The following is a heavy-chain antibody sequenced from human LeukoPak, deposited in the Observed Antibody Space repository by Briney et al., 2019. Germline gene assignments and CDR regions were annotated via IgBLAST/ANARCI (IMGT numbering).Heavy chain of an antibody. Sequence: GASVKVSCKASGYTFTSYDINWVRQATGQGLEWMGWMNPNSGNTGYAQKFQGRVTMTRNTSISTAYMELSSLRSEDTAVYYCARLIAAAGTDFDYWGQGTLITVSS. CDR2: MNPNSGNT. CDR3: ARLIAAAGTDFDY. V-gene: IGHV1-8*01. D-gene: IGHD6-13*01. CDR1: GYTFTSYD. J-gene: IGHJ4*02.